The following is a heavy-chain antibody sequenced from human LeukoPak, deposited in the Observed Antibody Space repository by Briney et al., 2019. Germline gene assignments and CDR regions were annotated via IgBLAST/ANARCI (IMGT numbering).Heavy chain of an antibody. D-gene: IGHD3-22*01. Sequence: PGRSLRLSCAASGFTFXXXAMHWVRQAPGXGLEXXXXXXYDGSNKYYSDSVKGRFTISRDNSKNTLYLQMNSLRAEDTAVYYCARESQIYYDSSGDPDYFDYWGQGTLVTVSS. J-gene: IGHJ4*02. CDR2: XXYDGSNK. CDR3: ARESQIYYDSSGDPDYFDY. CDR1: GFTFXXXA. V-gene: IGHV3-30-3*01.